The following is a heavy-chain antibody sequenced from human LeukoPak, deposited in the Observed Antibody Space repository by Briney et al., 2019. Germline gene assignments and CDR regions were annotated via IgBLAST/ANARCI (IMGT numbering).Heavy chain of an antibody. V-gene: IGHV1-8*01. J-gene: IGHJ4*02. CDR2: MNPYSGGA. CDR3: ARSPRPHLPKSDY. Sequence: ASVKVSCKTSGYIFTDYDINWVRQATGQGLEWMGWMNPYSGGAGYAQNFQGRVTMTRDTSTSTAFMELSSLTSEDTAVYYCARSPRPHLPKSDYWAQGTLVTVSS. CDR1: GYIFTDYD. D-gene: IGHD3-3*02.